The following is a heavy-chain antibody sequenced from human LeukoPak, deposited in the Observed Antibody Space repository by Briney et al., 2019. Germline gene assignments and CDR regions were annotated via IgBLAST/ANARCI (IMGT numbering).Heavy chain of an antibody. CDR2: IYHSGTT. CDR3: ARVGCSGGSCYGSRGAFDI. V-gene: IGHV4-39*07. J-gene: IGHJ3*02. Sequence: SETLSLTCTVSGGSISSYYWAWIRQPPGKGLQWIGSIYHSGTTYYNPSLKSRVTVSVDTSKNQFSLKLTSVTAADTAVYSCARVGCSGGSCYGSRGAFDIWGQGTMVTVSS. CDR1: GGSISSYY. D-gene: IGHD2-15*01.